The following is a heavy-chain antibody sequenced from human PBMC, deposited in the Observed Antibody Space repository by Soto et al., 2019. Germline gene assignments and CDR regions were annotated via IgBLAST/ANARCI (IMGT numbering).Heavy chain of an antibody. CDR3: AKTPGSSWSEVEGAFDI. V-gene: IGHV3-30*18. Sequence: QVQLVESGGGVVQPGRSLRLSCAASGFTFSSYGMHWVRQAPGKGLEWVAVISYDGSNKYYADSVKGRFTIYRDNSKNTLYLQMNSLRAEDTAVYYCAKTPGSSWSEVEGAFDIWGQGTMVTVSS. CDR1: GFTFSSYG. D-gene: IGHD6-13*01. CDR2: ISYDGSNK. J-gene: IGHJ3*02.